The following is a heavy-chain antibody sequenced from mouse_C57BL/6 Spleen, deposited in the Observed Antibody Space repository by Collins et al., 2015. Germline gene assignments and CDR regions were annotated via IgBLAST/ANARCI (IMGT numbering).Heavy chain of an antibody. J-gene: IGHJ4*01. D-gene: IGHD2-4*01. CDR3: ARDEGLRLYYAMYC. CDR2: IRNKANGYTT. V-gene: IGHV7-3*02. Sequence: EVKLVESGGGLVQPGGSLRLSCATSGFTFTDYYMSWVRQPPGRALEWLGFIRNKANGYTTEYSASVKGRFTISRDNSQSILYLQMNTQRAEDSATYYCARDEGLRLYYAMYCWGQGTSVTVSS. CDR1: GFTFTDYY.